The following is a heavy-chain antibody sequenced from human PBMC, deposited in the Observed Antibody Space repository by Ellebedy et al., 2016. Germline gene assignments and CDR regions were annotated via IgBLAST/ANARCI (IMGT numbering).Heavy chain of an antibody. D-gene: IGHD2-2*01. J-gene: IGHJ4*02. Sequence: GESLKISCAASGFTFTRYWMHWVRQAPGKGLEWVSRIYSDGLQTNYADSVKGRFTISRDNAKNTVYLHVNSLRVEDTAIYYCARAAGGPYQFDYWGQGTLVAVSS. CDR3: ARAAGGPYQFDY. CDR1: GFTFTRYW. V-gene: IGHV3-74*01. CDR2: IYSDGLQT.